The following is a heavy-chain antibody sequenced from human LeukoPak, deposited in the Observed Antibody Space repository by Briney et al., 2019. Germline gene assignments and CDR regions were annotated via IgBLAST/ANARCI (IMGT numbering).Heavy chain of an antibody. D-gene: IGHD3-3*01. CDR1: GYTFTSYG. Sequence: GASVKVSCKASGYTFTSYGISWVRQAPGQGLEWMGWISAYNGNTNYAQKLQGRVTMTTDTSTSTAYMELRSLRSDDTAVYYCVRASITIFGVVITEFDYWGQGTLVTVSS. V-gene: IGHV1-18*01. CDR3: VRASITIFGVVITEFDY. J-gene: IGHJ4*02. CDR2: ISAYNGNT.